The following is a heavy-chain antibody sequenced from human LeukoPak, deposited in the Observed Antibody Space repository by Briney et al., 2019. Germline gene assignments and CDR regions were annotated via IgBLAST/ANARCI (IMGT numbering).Heavy chain of an antibody. CDR3: ARKIGLLWFGDLDY. V-gene: IGHV3-7*01. J-gene: IGHJ4*02. D-gene: IGHD3-10*01. CDR1: GFTFSSYW. Sequence: GGSLRLSCAASGFTFSSYWMSWVRQAPGKGLEWVANIKQDGSEKYYVDSVKGRFTISRDNAKNSLYLQMNSLRAEDTVVYYCARKIGLLWFGDLDYWGQGTLVTVSS. CDR2: IKQDGSEK.